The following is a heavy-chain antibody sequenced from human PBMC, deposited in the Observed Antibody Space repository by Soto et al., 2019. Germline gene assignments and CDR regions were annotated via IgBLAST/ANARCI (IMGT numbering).Heavy chain of an antibody. CDR3: ARDRVLVQGAWLGYDMDV. D-gene: IGHD3-10*01. J-gene: IGHJ6*02. Sequence: EVQLVESGGGLVQPGGSLRLSCAASGFSFSDHYMDWVRQAPGKGLEWVGRIRNEAKSYTTEYAASVKGRFIISRDDSKNYLYLKMNSLKNEDTAVYYCARDRVLVQGAWLGYDMDVWGQGTTVTVSS. CDR2: IRNEAKSYTT. CDR1: GFSFSDHY. V-gene: IGHV3-72*01.